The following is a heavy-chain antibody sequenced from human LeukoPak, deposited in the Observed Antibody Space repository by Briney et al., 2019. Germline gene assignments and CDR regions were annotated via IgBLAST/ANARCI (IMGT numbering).Heavy chain of an antibody. J-gene: IGHJ6*02. Sequence: GGSLRLSCAASGFTFSSYAMHWVRQAPGKGLEGVAVISYDGSNEYYADSVKGRFTISRDNSKNTLYLQMNSLRAEDTDVYYCARFGDCSSTSCYYYYYYGMDVWGQGTTVTVSS. V-gene: IGHV3-30-3*01. D-gene: IGHD2-2*01. CDR2: ISYDGSNE. CDR1: GFTFSSYA. CDR3: ARFGDCSSTSCYYYYYYGMDV.